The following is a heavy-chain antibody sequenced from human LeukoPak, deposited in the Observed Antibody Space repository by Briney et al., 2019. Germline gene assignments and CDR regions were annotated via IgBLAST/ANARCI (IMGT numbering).Heavy chain of an antibody. D-gene: IGHD2-8*02. J-gene: IGHJ4*02. CDR2: ITGTGGST. CDR3: AKDGSWSCTD. V-gene: IGHV3-23*01. CDR1: GFTFSNYA. Sequence: GGSLRLSCAASGFTFSNYAMTWVRQAPGKGLEWVSAITGTGGSTYYADSLKGRFTISRDNSKRTLYLQMNNLRADDTAVYYCAKDGSWSCTDWGQGALVTVSS.